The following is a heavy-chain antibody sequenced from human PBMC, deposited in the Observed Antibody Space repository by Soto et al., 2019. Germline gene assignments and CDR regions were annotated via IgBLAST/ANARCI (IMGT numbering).Heavy chain of an antibody. CDR3: AKTQSAPYSSGMYVMDV. J-gene: IGHJ6*02. V-gene: IGHV3-23*01. D-gene: IGHD6-19*01. CDR2: ISGRGANT. CDR1: GFTFSSYA. Sequence: EVQLLESGGGLVQPGGSLRLSCAASGFTFSSYAMSWVRQAPGKGLEWVSAISGRGANTYYADSVKGRFTISRDNSKNTLCLPMNSLRAEDTAVYYCAKTQSAPYSSGMYVMDVWGQGTTVTVSS.